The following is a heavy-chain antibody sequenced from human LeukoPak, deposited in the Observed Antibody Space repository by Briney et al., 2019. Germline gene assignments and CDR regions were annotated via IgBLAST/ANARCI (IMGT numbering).Heavy chain of an antibody. Sequence: SQTLSLTCAVSGGSISSGGYSWSWIRQPPGKGLEWIGYIYHSGSTYYNPSLKSRVTISVDRPKNQFSLKLSSVTAADTAVYYCARSYDSSGYYPYFDYWGQGTLVTVSS. CDR1: GGSISSGGYS. CDR2: IYHSGST. D-gene: IGHD3-22*01. J-gene: IGHJ4*02. V-gene: IGHV4-30-2*01. CDR3: ARSYDSSGYYPYFDY.